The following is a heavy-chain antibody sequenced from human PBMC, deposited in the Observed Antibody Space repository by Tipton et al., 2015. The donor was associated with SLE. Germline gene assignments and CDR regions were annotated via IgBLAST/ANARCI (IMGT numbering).Heavy chain of an antibody. Sequence: TLSLTCAVYGGSFSGYYWSWIRQPPGKGLEWIGEINHSGSTNYNPSLKSRVTISVDTSKNQFSLKLSSVTAADTAVYYCASIAARQGDYWGQGTLVTVSS. D-gene: IGHD6-6*01. J-gene: IGHJ4*02. CDR3: ASIAARQGDY. V-gene: IGHV4-34*01. CDR1: GGSFSGYY. CDR2: INHSGST.